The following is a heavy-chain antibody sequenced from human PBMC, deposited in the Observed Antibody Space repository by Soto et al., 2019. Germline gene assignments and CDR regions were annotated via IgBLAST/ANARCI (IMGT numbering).Heavy chain of an antibody. CDR1: GDSVSSNSAT. CDR3: ARVSIAVAGTHYYYGMAV. D-gene: IGHD6-19*01. Sequence: SQTLSLICAISGDSVSSNSATWDWIRQSPSRGLEWLGRTYYRSKWYNDYAVSVKSRITINPDTSKNQFSLQLNSVTPEDTAVYYWARVSIAVAGTHYYYGMAVWGKGTTVTVSS. V-gene: IGHV6-1*01. CDR2: TYYRSKWYN. J-gene: IGHJ6*04.